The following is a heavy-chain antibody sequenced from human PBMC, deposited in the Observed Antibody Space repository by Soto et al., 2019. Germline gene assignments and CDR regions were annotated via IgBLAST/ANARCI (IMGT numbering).Heavy chain of an antibody. V-gene: IGHV1-69*01. CDR2: SIPIFGTA. D-gene: IGHD3-3*01. CDR1: GGTFSSYA. CDR3: ARGVRADQHYYYYYARDV. J-gene: IGHJ6*02. Sequence: QVQLVQSGAEVKKPGSSVKVSCKASGGTFSSYAISWVRQAPGQGLEWMGGSIPIFGTAHYAQKFQGRATIVAYESTSTAYMELRSLRSEDTAVYYCARGVRADQHYYYYYARDVWGQGTTVTVSS.